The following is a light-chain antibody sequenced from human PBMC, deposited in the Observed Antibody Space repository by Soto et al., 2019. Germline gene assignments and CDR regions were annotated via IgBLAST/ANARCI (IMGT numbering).Light chain of an antibody. CDR3: QQYYSSPPTFT. V-gene: IGKV3-20*01. J-gene: IGKJ2*01. CDR1: QSVISSY. CDR2: GAS. Sequence: EIVLTQSPGTLSLSPGERASLSCRASQSVISSYLAWYQQKPGQAPRLLIYGASNRATGIPDRFSGSGSGTDFTLTISRLEPEDFAMYFCQQYYSSPPTFTFGQGTKLEI.